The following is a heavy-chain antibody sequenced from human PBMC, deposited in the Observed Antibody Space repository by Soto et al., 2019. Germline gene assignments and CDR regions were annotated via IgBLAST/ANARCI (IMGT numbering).Heavy chain of an antibody. CDR2: IRNKANSYSI. D-gene: IGHD7-27*01. CDR3: ARIHLGRDKYFDL. CDR1: GLTFSDHY. Sequence: EVQLEESGGGLVQPGGSLRLSCAASGLTFSDHYMDWVRQAPGKGLEWIGRIRNKANSYSIDYAASVKGRFSISRDDSINSLLLQMNSLKTEDTAMYFCARIHLGRDKYFDLWGRGTLVTVSS. V-gene: IGHV3-72*01. J-gene: IGHJ2*01.